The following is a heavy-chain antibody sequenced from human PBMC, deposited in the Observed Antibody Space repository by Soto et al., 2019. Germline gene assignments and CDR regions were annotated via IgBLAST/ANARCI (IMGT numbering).Heavy chain of an antibody. J-gene: IGHJ6*02. Sequence: RASVKVSCKSSGYILSDYCIHWVRQAPGQGLEWLGWMKPADGGPNYAQNFQGRVIMTRDTSTDTDYMELTRLTSDDTAVYFCVRDLRRQWRRLDPESYTGMDVWGQGTTVTVSS. CDR1: GYILSDYC. V-gene: IGHV1-2*02. CDR2: MKPADGGP. CDR3: VRDLRRQWRRLDPESYTGMDV. D-gene: IGHD5-12*01.